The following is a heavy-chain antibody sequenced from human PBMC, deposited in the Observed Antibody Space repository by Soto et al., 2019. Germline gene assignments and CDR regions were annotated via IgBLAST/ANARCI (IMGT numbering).Heavy chain of an antibody. V-gene: IGHV4-61*01. D-gene: IGHD3-10*01. Sequence: QVQLQESGPGLVKPSETLSLTCTVSGGSVSSGSYYWSWIRQPPGKGLEWIGYIYYSGSTNYNPSLKSRVTISVDTSKNQFPLKLSSVTAADTALYYCASLPPPRHYGSGSTIDYWGQGTLVTVSS. CDR2: IYYSGST. CDR3: ASLPPPRHYGSGSTIDY. CDR1: GGSVSSGSYY. J-gene: IGHJ4*02.